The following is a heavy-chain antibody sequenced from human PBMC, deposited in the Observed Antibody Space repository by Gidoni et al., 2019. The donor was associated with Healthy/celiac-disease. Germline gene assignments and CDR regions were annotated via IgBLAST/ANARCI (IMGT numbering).Heavy chain of an antibody. Sequence: QITLKESGPTLVKPTQTLTLTCPFSGFSLSTSGVGVGWIRQPPGKALEWLALIYWDDDKRYSPSLKSRLTITKDTSKNQVVLTMTNMDPVDTATYYCAHTLFDYGGNLVDYWGQGTLVTVSS. CDR2: IYWDDDK. V-gene: IGHV2-5*02. CDR3: AHTLFDYGGNLVDY. D-gene: IGHD4-17*01. J-gene: IGHJ4*02. CDR1: GFSLSTSGVG.